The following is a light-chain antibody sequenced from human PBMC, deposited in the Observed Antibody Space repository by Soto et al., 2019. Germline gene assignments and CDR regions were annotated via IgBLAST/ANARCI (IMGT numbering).Light chain of an antibody. Sequence: EIVLIQYPATLSLSPGERCTLSCMASQSVSSYLAWYQQKPGQAPRLLIYDASTRATGIPARFSGSGSGTEFTLTISSLQSEDFAVYYCQQSNNWPPLTFGGGTKVEIK. CDR3: QQSNNWPPLT. J-gene: IGKJ4*01. CDR1: QSVSSY. V-gene: IGKV3-15*01. CDR2: DAS.